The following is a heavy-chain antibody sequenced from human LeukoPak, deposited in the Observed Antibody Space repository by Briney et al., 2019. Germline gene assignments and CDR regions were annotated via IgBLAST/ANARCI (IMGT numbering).Heavy chain of an antibody. Sequence: GGSLRLSCAASGFSFDDYGMTWVRQAPGKGLEWVSVINWNGANTGYADSVKGRFTISRDNAMNSLHLQMNSLRAEDTAFYYCAGALYASSSWHTFDIWGQGTMVTVSS. V-gene: IGHV3-20*04. J-gene: IGHJ3*02. CDR2: INWNGANT. CDR1: GFSFDDYG. D-gene: IGHD6-13*01. CDR3: AGALYASSSWHTFDI.